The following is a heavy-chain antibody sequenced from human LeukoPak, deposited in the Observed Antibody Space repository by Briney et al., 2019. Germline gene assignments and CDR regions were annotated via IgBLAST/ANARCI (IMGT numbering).Heavy chain of an antibody. CDR3: ARDPSGGFRWYFDL. V-gene: IGHV6-1*01. CDR1: GDSVSSSSAT. D-gene: IGHD2-15*01. Sequence: SQTLSLTCAISGDSVSSSSATWNWIRQSPSRGLEWVGRTYYKSKWYNDYAVSVKSRITISPDTSRNQFSLQLNSATPEDTAVYYCARDPSGGFRWYFDLWGRGTLVTVSS. CDR2: TYYKSKWYN. J-gene: IGHJ2*01.